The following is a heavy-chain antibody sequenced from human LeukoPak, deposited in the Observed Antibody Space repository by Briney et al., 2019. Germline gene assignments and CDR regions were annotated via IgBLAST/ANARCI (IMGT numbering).Heavy chain of an antibody. J-gene: IGHJ4*02. D-gene: IGHD3-9*01. V-gene: IGHV1-58*02. CDR1: GFTFTSSA. CDR2: IVVGGGNT. CDR3: AAGGLRYFDKGPYYFDY. Sequence: SVKVSCKASGFTFTSSAMQWVRQARGQRLEWIGWIVVGGGNTNYAQKFQERVTITRDMSTSTAYMELSSLRSEDTAVYYCAAGGLRYFDKGPYYFDYWGQGTLVTVSS.